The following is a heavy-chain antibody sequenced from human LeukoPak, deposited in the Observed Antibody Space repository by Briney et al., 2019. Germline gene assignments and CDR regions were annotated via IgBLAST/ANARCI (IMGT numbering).Heavy chain of an antibody. D-gene: IGHD1-1*01. CDR2: VSGGGSEK. CDR1: GLIFNNYA. Sequence: GGSLRLSCAASGLIFNNYAMSWVRQTPGKGLEWVSTVSGGGSEKNYADSVKGRFTISRDNSRNTLYLQMNSLRDEDTAVYYCASRGTTGSWGQGTLVTVSS. CDR3: ASRGTTGS. V-gene: IGHV3-23*01. J-gene: IGHJ5*02.